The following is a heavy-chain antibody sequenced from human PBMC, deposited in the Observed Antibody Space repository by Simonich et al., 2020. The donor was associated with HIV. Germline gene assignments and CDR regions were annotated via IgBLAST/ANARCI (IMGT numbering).Heavy chain of an antibody. J-gene: IGHJ3*02. CDR3: ARGSGYDYSTGIFDI. D-gene: IGHD5-12*01. CDR2: ISAYKGNT. V-gene: IGHV1-18*01. Sequence: QVQLVQSGAEVKKPGASVKVSCKASGYTFTSYGISWVRQAPGQGLEVLGGISAYKGNTNYAPKLQGRVTMTPDTSTSTAYMELRSLRSDDTAVYYCARGSGYDYSTGIFDIWGQGTMVTVSS. CDR1: GYTFTSYG.